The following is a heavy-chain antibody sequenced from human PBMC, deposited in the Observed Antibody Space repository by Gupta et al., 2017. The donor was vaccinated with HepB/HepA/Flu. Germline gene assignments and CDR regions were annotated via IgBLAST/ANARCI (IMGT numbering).Heavy chain of an antibody. CDR2: INHSGST. V-gene: IGHV4-34*01. J-gene: IGHJ4*02. CDR3: ARLYYYGSGDY. CDR1: GGSFSGYY. D-gene: IGHD3-10*01. Sequence: QVQLQQWGAGLLKPSETLSLTCAVYGGSFSGYYWSWIRQPPGKGLEWIGEINHSGSTNYNPSLKSRVTISVDTSKNQFSLKLSSVTAADTAVYYCARLYYYGSGDYWGQGTLVTVSS.